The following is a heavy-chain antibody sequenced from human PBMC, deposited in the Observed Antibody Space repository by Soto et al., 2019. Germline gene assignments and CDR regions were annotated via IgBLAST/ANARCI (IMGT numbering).Heavy chain of an antibody. Sequence: GSGPTLVNPPQTLTLTCTLSGFSLSTSGVGVGWIRQPPGKALEWLALIYWDDDKRYRPSLKSRLTITKVTSKNQVVLTMTNMDPVDTATYYCVHKDYSNWFDPWGQGTLVTVSS. CDR3: VHKDYSNWFDP. J-gene: IGHJ5*02. CDR2: IYWDDDK. V-gene: IGHV2-5*02. D-gene: IGHD4-4*01. CDR1: GFSLSTSGVG.